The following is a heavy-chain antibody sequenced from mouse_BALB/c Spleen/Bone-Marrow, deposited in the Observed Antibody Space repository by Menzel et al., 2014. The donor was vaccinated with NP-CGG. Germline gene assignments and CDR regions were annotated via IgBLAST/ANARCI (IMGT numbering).Heavy chain of an antibody. CDR1: GFNIKDTY. D-gene: IGHD2-14*01. CDR3: ARYRLGTYFDY. J-gene: IGHJ2*01. Sequence: DVQLQESGAELVKPGASVKLSCTASGFNIKDTYIHWVKQRPEQGLEWIGRIDPANGNTKYDPKFQGKATITADTSSSTAYLYLSRLTSEDTAVYYCARYRLGTYFDYWGQGTTLTVSS. V-gene: IGHV14-3*02. CDR2: IDPANGNT.